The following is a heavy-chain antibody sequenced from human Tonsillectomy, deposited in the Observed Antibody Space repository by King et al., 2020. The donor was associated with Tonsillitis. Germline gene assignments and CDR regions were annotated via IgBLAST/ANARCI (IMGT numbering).Heavy chain of an antibody. CDR1: VYTFTSYV. V-gene: IGHV1-18*04. Sequence: QLVQSGAEVKKPGPSLKVSCKASVYTFTSYVISGLRQAPGQGLQWMGWISAYNGKPNYAQKLQGRVTMTTDTSTSTAYMELGSLSSDDTAMYYCARGITVTTRFFPNLPFDYWGQGTLVTVSS. CDR3: ARGITVTTRFFPNLPFDY. D-gene: IGHD4-17*01. CDR2: ISAYNGKP. J-gene: IGHJ4*02.